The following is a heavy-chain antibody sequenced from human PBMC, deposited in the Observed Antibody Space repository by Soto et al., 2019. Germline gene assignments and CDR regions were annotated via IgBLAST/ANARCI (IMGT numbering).Heavy chain of an antibody. J-gene: IGHJ4*02. D-gene: IGHD3-10*01. V-gene: IGHV1-8*01. Sequence: QVQLVQSGAEVKKPGASVKVSCKASGYTFTSYEINWVRQATGQGLEWMGWMNPNSGDTGYVQKFQGRVTMTRNTXISTAYMELSSLRSEDTAVYYCARGELLWFGELLRWGQGTLVTVSS. CDR1: GYTFTSYE. CDR3: ARGELLWFGELLR. CDR2: MNPNSGDT.